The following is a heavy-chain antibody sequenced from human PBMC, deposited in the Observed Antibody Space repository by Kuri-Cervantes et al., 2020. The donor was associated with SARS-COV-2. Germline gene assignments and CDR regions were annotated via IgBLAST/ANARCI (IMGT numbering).Heavy chain of an antibody. D-gene: IGHD6-19*01. Sequence: SQTLSLTCAVYGGSFSGYYWSWIRQPPGKGLEWIGEINHSGSTNYNPSLKSRVTISVDTSKNQFSLKLSSVTAADTAVYYCARETYSSGWFDAFDIWGQGTMVTVSS. J-gene: IGHJ3*02. CDR1: GGSFSGYY. CDR3: ARETYSSGWFDAFDI. V-gene: IGHV4-34*01. CDR2: INHSGST.